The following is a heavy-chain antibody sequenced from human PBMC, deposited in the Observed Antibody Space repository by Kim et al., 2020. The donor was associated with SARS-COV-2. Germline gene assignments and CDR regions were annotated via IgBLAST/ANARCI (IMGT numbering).Heavy chain of an antibody. J-gene: IGHJ4*02. D-gene: IGHD3-10*01. Sequence: DSVKGRINISRDNAKNSLYLQRNSLRAEDTALYYCAKDQDNYDGSGSNDYWGQGTLVTVSS. V-gene: IGHV3-9*01. CDR3: AKDQDNYDGSGSNDY.